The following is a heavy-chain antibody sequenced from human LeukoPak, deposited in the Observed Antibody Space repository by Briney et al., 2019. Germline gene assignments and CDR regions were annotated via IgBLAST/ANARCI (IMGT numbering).Heavy chain of an antibody. V-gene: IGHV4-61*02. D-gene: IGHD3-10*01. CDR3: ARGYYAPPVGYYYMDL. J-gene: IGHJ6*03. Sequence: SETLSLTCTVSGGSIDSGDDYWSWIRQPARKGLEFIGRIYRTGSTTSNPSLQDRLTISIDTSKNQFSLQLTSVTAADTAVYYCARGYYAPPVGYYYMDLWGRGTTVTVSS. CDR2: IYRTGST. CDR1: GGSIDSGDDY.